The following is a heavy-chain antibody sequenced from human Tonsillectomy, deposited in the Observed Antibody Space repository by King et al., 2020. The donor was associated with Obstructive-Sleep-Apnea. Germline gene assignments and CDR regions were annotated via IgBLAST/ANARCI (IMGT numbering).Heavy chain of an antibody. D-gene: IGHD4-17*01. CDR2: INPDSGGT. J-gene: IGHJ4*02. V-gene: IGHV1-2*04. Sequence: QLVQSGAEVKKPGASVKVSCKASGYTFTGYYMHWVRQAPGQGLEWMGWINPDSGGTNYAQNFQGWVTMTRDTSISTAYMELSSLRSDDTAVYYCARRDGDPPLYYGSQGTLVTVSS. CDR1: GYTFTGYY. CDR3: ARRDGDPPLYY.